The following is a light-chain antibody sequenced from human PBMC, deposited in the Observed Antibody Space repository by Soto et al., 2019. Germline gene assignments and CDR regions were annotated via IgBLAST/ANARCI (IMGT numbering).Light chain of an antibody. CDR2: GTT. J-gene: IGKJ5*01. Sequence: EIVMTQSPATLSVSLGERATLSCRASQSLSSNLAWYQQKPGQAPRLLISGTTTRATGIPARFSGSGSGTEFTLTISSLQSEDFAVYYCQQYNNWPITFGQGTRLEIK. CDR1: QSLSSN. V-gene: IGKV3-15*01. CDR3: QQYNNWPIT.